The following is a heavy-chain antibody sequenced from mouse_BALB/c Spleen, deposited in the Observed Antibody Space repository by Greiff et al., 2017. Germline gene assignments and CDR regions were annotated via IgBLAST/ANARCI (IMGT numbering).Heavy chain of an antibody. CDR2: INPDSSTI. J-gene: IGHJ4*01. D-gene: IGHD2-14*01. V-gene: IGHV4-1*02. CDR3: ARRSYRYDDA. Sequence: EVQGVESGGGLVQPGGSLKLSCAASGFDFSRYWMSWVRQAPGKGLEWIGEINPDSSTINYTPSLKDKFIISRDNAKNTLYLQMSKVRSEDTALYYCARRSYRYDDAWGQGTSVTVSS. CDR1: GFDFSRYW.